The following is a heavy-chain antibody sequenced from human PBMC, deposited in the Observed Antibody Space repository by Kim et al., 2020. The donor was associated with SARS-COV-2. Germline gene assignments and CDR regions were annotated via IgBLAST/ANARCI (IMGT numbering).Heavy chain of an antibody. CDR2: IYYSGST. D-gene: IGHD2-15*01. CDR3: ATIGITGTTFPYCSGGSCYSGSDDY. Sequence: SETLSLTCTVSGGSISSYYWSWIRQPPGKGLEWIGYIYYSGSTNYNPSLKSRVTISVDTSKNQFSLKLSSVTAADTAVYYCATIGITGTTFPYCSGGSCYSGSDDYWGQGTLVTVSS. V-gene: IGHV4-59*13. CDR1: GGSISSYY. J-gene: IGHJ4*02.